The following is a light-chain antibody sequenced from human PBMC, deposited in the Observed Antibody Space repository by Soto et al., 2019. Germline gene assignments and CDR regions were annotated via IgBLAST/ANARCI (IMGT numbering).Light chain of an antibody. CDR2: GAF. Sequence: EIVMTQSPATLSVSPGETATLSCRASQSVSYNLAWYQQKPGQGPRLLIYGAFTRATGIPARLSGSGSGTEFTLTIRSLQSEDFAVYYCQQYKNWPPLTFGGGTKVEIK. J-gene: IGKJ4*01. CDR1: QSVSYN. V-gene: IGKV3-15*01. CDR3: QQYKNWPPLT.